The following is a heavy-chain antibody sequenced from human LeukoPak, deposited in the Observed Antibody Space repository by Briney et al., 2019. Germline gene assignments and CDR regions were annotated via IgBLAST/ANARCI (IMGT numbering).Heavy chain of an antibody. Sequence: PVGSLRLSCAASGFTFSSYSMNWVRQAPGKGLEWVSSISSSSSYIYYADSVKGRFTISRDNAKNSLYLQMNSLRAEDTAVYYCARDLQTFTSNSNAAGHYYYMDVWGKGTTVTVSS. CDR1: GFTFSSYS. D-gene: IGHD4-23*01. J-gene: IGHJ6*03. CDR2: ISSSSSYI. CDR3: ARDLQTFTSNSNAAGHYYYMDV. V-gene: IGHV3-21*01.